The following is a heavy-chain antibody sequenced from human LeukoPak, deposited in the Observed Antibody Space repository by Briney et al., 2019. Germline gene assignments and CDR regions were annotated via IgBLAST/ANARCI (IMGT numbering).Heavy chain of an antibody. CDR1: GGSISSGGYY. J-gene: IGHJ4*02. CDR3: ARGDHFGDPFDY. CDR2: ICYSGST. V-gene: IGHV4-31*03. D-gene: IGHD3-10*01. Sequence: ASETLSLTCTVSGGSISSGGYYWSWIRQHPGKGLEWIGYICYSGSTYYNPSLKSRVTISVDTSKNQFSLKLSSVTAADTAVYYCARGDHFGDPFDYWGQGTLVTVSS.